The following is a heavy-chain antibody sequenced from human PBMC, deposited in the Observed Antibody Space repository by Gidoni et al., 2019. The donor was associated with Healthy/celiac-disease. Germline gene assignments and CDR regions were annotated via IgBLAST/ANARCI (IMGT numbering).Heavy chain of an antibody. J-gene: IGHJ3*02. D-gene: IGHD4-17*01. V-gene: IGHV4-39*01. CDR1: GGSISSSSYY. CDR3: ARRYYGYAFDI. CDR2: IYYSGSP. Sequence: QLQLQESGPGLVKPSETLSLTCTVSGGSISSSSYYWGWIRQPPGKGLEWIGSIYYSGSPYYNPSLKSRVTISVDTSKNQFSLKLSSVTAADTAVYYCARRYYGYAFDIWGQGTMVTVSS.